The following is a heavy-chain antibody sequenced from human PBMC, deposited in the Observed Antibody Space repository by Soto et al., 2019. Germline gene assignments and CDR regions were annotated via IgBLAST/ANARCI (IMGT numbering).Heavy chain of an antibody. J-gene: IGHJ4*02. CDR2: IYYSGTT. CDR1: DASINSGGYY. D-gene: IGHD2-21*02. Sequence: PSETLSLTCTVSDASINSGGYYWSWIRQHTGKGLEWIGFIYYSGTTYYNPSLKSRVTTSVDTSKNQFSLRLSSVTAADTAVYYCARGLIVMLAGIEELINSHFDSWGQGTLVTVSS. CDR3: ARGLIVMLAGIEELINSHFDS. V-gene: IGHV4-31*03.